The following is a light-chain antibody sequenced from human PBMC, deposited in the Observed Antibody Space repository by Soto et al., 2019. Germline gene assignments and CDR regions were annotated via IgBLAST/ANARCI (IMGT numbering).Light chain of an antibody. CDR2: GAS. CDR1: QSLSNN. Sequence: TVLTQSPGTLSLSPGERATLSCRASQSLSNNLAWYQQKPGQAPRLLIYGASTRATGIPARFSGSGSETEFTLTIISLQSEDFAVYYCQQYNNWPPITFGQGTRLEIK. V-gene: IGKV3-15*01. J-gene: IGKJ5*01. CDR3: QQYNNWPPIT.